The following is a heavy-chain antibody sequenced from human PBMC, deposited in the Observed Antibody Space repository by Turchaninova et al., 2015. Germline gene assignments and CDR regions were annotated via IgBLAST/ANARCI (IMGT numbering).Heavy chain of an antibody. J-gene: IGHJ4*02. V-gene: IGHV2-5*02. CDR2: IYWDDDK. CDR1: GFSLSTSGVG. CDR3: AHRRDGYNWDSASFDF. Sequence: QITLKESGPTLMEPTQTITLTCTFSGFSLSTSGVGVCWIRQPPGKALEWLELIYWDDDKRYSPSLRGRLPVTKDTSNNRVVLAMTNVDPADTATYYCAHRRDGYNWDSASFDFWGQGTLVTVPS. D-gene: IGHD1-7*01.